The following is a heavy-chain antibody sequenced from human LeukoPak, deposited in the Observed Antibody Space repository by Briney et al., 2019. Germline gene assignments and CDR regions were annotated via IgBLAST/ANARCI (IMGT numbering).Heavy chain of an antibody. CDR3: ARATPTTIAVAGTGYYFDY. CDR2: ISAYNGNT. Sequence: ASVKVSCKASGYTXTSYGISWVRQAPGQGLEWMGWISAYNGNTNYAQKLQGRVTMTTDTSTSTAYMELRSLRSDDTAVYYCARATPTTIAVAGTGYYFDYWGQGTLVTVSS. CDR1: GYTXTSYG. V-gene: IGHV1-18*01. D-gene: IGHD6-19*01. J-gene: IGHJ4*02.